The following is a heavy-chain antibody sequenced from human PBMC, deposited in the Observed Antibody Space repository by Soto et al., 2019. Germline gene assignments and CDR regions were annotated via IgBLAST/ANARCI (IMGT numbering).Heavy chain of an antibody. CDR3: ARATGGGHGYIDM. Sequence: WWSLRLSCTASVFSINKYAGTWVRQAPGRGLEWVSSISGSGENTYYTDSVKGRFTISRDDSKNTVFLQMNSLRGDDSGIYFCARATGGGHGYIDMWGPGTLVTVSS. V-gene: IGHV3-23*01. CDR1: VFSINKYA. D-gene: IGHD5-18*01. J-gene: IGHJ4*01. CDR2: ISGSGENT.